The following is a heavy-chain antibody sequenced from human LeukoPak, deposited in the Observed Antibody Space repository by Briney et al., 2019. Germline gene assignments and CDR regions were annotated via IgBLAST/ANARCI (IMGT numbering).Heavy chain of an antibody. CDR2: ISGSGGST. J-gene: IGHJ4*02. V-gene: IGHV3-23*01. CDR1: GFAFSSYA. D-gene: IGHD1-26*01. Sequence: EGSLRLSCAASGFAFSSYAMSWVRQAPGKGLEWVSAISGSGGSTYYADSVKGRFTISRDNSKNTLYLQMNRLRAEDTVVYSCAKDLGELLPDYWGQGTLVTVSS. CDR3: AKDLGELLPDY.